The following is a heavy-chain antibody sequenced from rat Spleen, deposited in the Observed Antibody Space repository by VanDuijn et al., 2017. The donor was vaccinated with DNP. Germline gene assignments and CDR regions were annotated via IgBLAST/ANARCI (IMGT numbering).Heavy chain of an antibody. CDR2: INYNGST. V-gene: IGHV3-3*01. CDR1: GYSITSCCR. CDR3: ARWPGYNPPYAMDA. Sequence: VQLQESGPGLVEPSQSLSLTCSVTGYSITSCCRWTWIRKLPGNKMEWIGYINYNGSTGYNPSLKSRISITRDTSKNQFFLQVNSVTTEDTATYYCARWPGYNPPYAMDAWGQGTSVTVSS. J-gene: IGHJ4*01. D-gene: IGHD1-4*01.